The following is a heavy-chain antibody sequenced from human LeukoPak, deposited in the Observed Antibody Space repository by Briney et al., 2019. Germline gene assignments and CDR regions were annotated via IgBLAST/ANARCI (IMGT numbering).Heavy chain of an antibody. Sequence: GGSLRLSCAASGFTFSGSAMHWVCQASGKGLEWVGRIRSKANSYATAYAASVKGRFTISRDDSKNTAYLQMNSLKTEDTAVYYCTRSGGRKNWFDPWGQGTLVTVSS. J-gene: IGHJ5*02. D-gene: IGHD2-15*01. CDR1: GFTFSGSA. CDR2: IRSKANSYAT. CDR3: TRSGGRKNWFDP. V-gene: IGHV3-73*01.